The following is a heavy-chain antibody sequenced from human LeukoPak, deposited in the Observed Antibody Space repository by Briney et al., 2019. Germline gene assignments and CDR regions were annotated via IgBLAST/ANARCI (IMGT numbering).Heavy chain of an antibody. CDR3: ARAGYSGYERDYYGMDV. CDR2: INSDGSST. D-gene: IGHD5-12*01. V-gene: IGHV3-74*01. Sequence: GGSLRLSCAASGFTFSSYWMHWVRQAPGKGLVWVSRINSDGSSTGYADSVKGRFTISRDNAKNTLYLQMNSLRAEDTAVYYCARAGYSGYERDYYGMDVWGKGTTVTVSS. J-gene: IGHJ6*04. CDR1: GFTFSSYW.